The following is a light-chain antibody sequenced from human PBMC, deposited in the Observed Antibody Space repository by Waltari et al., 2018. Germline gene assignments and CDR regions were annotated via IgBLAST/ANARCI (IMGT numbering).Light chain of an antibody. V-gene: IGKV3-15*01. CDR2: GAS. CDR3: QQYNTWPR. J-gene: IGKJ1*01. CDR1: QSVSSN. Sequence: EIVMTQSPATLSVSPGERVTLSCRASQSVSSNLAWYQQKPGQAPRLLIYGASTRATGIPARFSGSASETEFTLTISSLQSEDFAVYYCQQYNTWPRFGQGTKVDIK.